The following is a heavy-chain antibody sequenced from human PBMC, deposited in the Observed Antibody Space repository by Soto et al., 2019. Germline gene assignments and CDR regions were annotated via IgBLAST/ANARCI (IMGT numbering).Heavy chain of an antibody. V-gene: IGHV4-61*01. J-gene: IGHJ4*02. D-gene: IGHD3-16*01. CDR1: GGSVSSGSYY. CDR2: IYYSGST. CDR3: ARASKDTWYFDY. Sequence: QVQLQESGPGLVKPSETLSLTCTVSGGSVSSGSYYWSWIRQPPGKGLEWIGYIYYSGSTNYNPSLKSRVTISVDTSKNPFSLKLSSVTAADTAVYYCARASKDTWYFDYWGQGTLVTVSS.